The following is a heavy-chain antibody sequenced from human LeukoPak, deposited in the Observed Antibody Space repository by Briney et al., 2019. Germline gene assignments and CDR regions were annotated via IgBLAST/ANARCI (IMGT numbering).Heavy chain of an antibody. CDR1: GGPISSSSYY. Sequence: KPSETLSLTCTVSGGPISSSSYYWGWIRQPPGKGLEWIGSIYYSGSTYYNPSLKSRVTISVDTSKNQFSLKLSSVTAADTAVYYCARVSHRIQLWEREGRGGLFDYWGQGTLVTVSS. V-gene: IGHV4-39*07. J-gene: IGHJ4*02. CDR2: IYYSGST. D-gene: IGHD5-18*01. CDR3: ARVSHRIQLWEREGRGGLFDY.